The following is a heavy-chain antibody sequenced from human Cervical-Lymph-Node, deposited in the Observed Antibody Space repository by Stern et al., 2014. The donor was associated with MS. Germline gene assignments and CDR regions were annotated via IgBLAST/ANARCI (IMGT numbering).Heavy chain of an antibody. D-gene: IGHD2-15*01. CDR3: ARGLLGSENAFDI. Sequence: VQLVESGAEVKKPGASVKVSCKASGYTFTSYGIRWVRQAPGQGLEWMGWISDYNDNTTYAQKLQGRGTMTTDTSTSTAYMELRSLRSDDTAVYYCARGLLGSENAFDIWGQGTMVTVSS. CDR1: GYTFTSYG. CDR2: ISDYNDNT. V-gene: IGHV1-18*01. J-gene: IGHJ3*02.